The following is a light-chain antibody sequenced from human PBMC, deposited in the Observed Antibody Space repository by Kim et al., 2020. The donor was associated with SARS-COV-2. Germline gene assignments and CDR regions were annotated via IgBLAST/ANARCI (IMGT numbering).Light chain of an antibody. J-gene: IGKJ2*03. CDR3: QQFDTSPYS. CDR2: AAS. Sequence: SPGERAPLSCRASQTVSSDSLAWYQQKPGQAPRLLIYAASTRATGVPDRFSGSGSGTDFTLTITRLEPEDFAMYYCQQFDTSPYSFGQGTKVDIK. V-gene: IGKV3-20*01. CDR1: QTVSSDS.